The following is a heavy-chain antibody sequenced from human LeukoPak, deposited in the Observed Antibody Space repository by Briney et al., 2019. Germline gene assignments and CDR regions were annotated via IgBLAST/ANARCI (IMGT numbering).Heavy chain of an antibody. D-gene: IGHD4-17*01. V-gene: IGHV4-61*02. CDR3: ARDNYGDYGPPFYYYGMDV. CDR1: GGSISSGSYY. J-gene: IGHJ6*02. CDR2: IYTSGST. Sequence: SETLSLTCTVSGGSISSGSYYWSWIRQPAGKGLEWIGRIYTSGSTNCNPSLKSRVTMSVDTSKNQFSLKLSSVTAADTAVYYCARDNYGDYGPPFYYYGMDVWGQGTTVTVSS.